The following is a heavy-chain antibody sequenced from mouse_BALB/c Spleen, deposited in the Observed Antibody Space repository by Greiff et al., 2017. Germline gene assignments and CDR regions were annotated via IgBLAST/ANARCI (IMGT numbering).Heavy chain of an antibody. D-gene: IGHD2-4*01. Sequence: VQLQQSGAELVKPGASVKLSCTASGFNIKDTYMHWVKQRPEQGLEWIGRIDPANGNTKYDPKFQGKATITADTSSNTAYLQLSSLTSEDTAVYYCARSYDYDGDMDYWGQGTSVTVSS. CDR1: GFNIKDTY. CDR3: ARSYDYDGDMDY. J-gene: IGHJ4*01. CDR2: IDPANGNT. V-gene: IGHV14-3*02.